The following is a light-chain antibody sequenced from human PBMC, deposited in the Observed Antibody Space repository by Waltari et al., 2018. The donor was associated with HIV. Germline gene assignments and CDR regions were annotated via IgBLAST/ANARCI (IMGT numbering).Light chain of an antibody. V-gene: IGLV3-21*02. CDR3: QVWDTSSDHPGVV. CDR2: EDS. J-gene: IGLJ2*01. Sequence: SYVLTQPPSVSVAPGQTARITCGGNNIGSKSVHWYQQRPGQAPVLVIYEDSDRPSGIPVRVSGSNSGNTATLTISRVEAGDEADYYCQVWDTSSDHPGVVFGGGTKLTVL. CDR1: NIGSKS.